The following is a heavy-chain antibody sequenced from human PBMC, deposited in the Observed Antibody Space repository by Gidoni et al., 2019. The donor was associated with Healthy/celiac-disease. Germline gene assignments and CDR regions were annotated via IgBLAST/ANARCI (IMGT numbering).Heavy chain of an antibody. D-gene: IGHD3-10*01. CDR3: ARVGGYGSGSYPYYYYYGMDV. V-gene: IGHV4-59*01. J-gene: IGHJ6*02. Sequence: QVQLQESGPGLVKPSETLSLTCTVSGGSISSYYWCWIRQPPGKGLEWIGYIYYGGSTNYNPSLKSRVTISVDTSKNQFSLKLSSVAAADTAVDCCARVGGYGSGSYPYYYYYGMDVWGQGTTVTVSS. CDR2: IYYGGST. CDR1: GGSISSYY.